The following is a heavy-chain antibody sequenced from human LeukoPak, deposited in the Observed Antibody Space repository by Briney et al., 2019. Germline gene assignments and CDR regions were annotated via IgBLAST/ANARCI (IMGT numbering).Heavy chain of an antibody. J-gene: IGHJ4*02. CDR1: GYTFTNND. CDR2: VSPDSGDT. CDR3: TRGGAAGE. Sequence: GASVNVSCKASGYTFTNNDINWVRQATGQGLEWMGWVSPDSGDTGYAPNFRGRVTMTTDTSINTDYMELTSLTSEDTDIYYCTRGGAAGEWGQGTLVT. D-gene: IGHD6-19*01. V-gene: IGHV1-8*01.